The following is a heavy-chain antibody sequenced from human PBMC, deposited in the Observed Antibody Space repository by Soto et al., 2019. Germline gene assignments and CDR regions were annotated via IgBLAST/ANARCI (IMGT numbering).Heavy chain of an antibody. CDR3: ARLWSSGCMDV. CDR1: GGSFSGYY. J-gene: IGHJ6*02. V-gene: IGHV4-34*01. CDR2: INHSGST. Sequence: QVQLQQWGAGLLKPSETLSLTCAVYGGSFSGYYWSWIRQPPGKGLEWIGEINHSGSTNYNLSLKSRVTISVDTSKNQFSLKLSSVTAADTAVYYCARLWSSGCMDVWGQGTTVTVSS. D-gene: IGHD2-21*01.